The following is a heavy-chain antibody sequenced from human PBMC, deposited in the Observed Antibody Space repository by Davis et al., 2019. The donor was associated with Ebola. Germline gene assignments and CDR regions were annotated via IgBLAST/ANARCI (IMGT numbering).Heavy chain of an antibody. CDR3: ARLTIGAYGMDV. Sequence: PSETLSLTCTVSGGSISSGDYYWSWIRQPPGKGLEWIGYIYYSGSTYYNPSLKSRVTISVDTSKNQFSLKLSSVTAADTAVYYCARLTIGAYGMDVWGQGTTVTVSS. CDR2: IYYSGST. D-gene: IGHD3-9*01. J-gene: IGHJ6*02. CDR1: GGSISSGDYY. V-gene: IGHV4-30-4*01.